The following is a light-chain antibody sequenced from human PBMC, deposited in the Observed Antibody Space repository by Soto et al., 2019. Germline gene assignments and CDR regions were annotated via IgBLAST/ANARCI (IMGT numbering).Light chain of an antibody. CDR2: DVT. Sequence: QSVLTQPASVSGSPGQSITISCTGTSSDVGGFNHVSWYQQHPGKAPKLMIYDVTNRPSGVSYRFSGSKSGNTASLTISGLQAEDEADYYCNSYTSSSTYVFGTGTKVPVL. V-gene: IGLV2-14*03. CDR3: NSYTSSSTYV. J-gene: IGLJ1*01. CDR1: SSDVGGFNH.